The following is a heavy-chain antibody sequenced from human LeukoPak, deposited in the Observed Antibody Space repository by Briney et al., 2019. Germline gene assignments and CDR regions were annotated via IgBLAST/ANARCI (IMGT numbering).Heavy chain of an antibody. CDR3: ARAVRRDDY. CDR2: ISSSGSSI. V-gene: IGHV3-48*03. J-gene: IGHJ4*02. D-gene: IGHD6-19*01. CDR1: GFTFSSYE. Sequence: PGGSLRLSCAASGFTFSSYEMNWVRQAPGKGLEWVSFISSSGSSIYYADSVKGRFTISRDNAKNSLYLQMNSLRAEDTAVYYCARAVRRDDYWGQGTLVTVS.